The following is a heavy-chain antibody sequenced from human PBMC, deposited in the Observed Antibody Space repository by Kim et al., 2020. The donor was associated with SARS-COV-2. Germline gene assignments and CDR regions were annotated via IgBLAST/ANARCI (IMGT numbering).Heavy chain of an antibody. CDR1: GGSISSSSYY. CDR3: ARPPPPYSSGWVDP. D-gene: IGHD6-19*01. V-gene: IGHV4-39*01. Sequence: SETLSLTCTVSGGSISSSSYYWGWIRQPPGKGLEWIGSIYYSGSTYYNPSLKSRVTISVDTSKNQFSLKLSSVTAADTAVYYCARPPPPYSSGWVDPWGQGTLVTVSS. CDR2: IYYSGST. J-gene: IGHJ5*02.